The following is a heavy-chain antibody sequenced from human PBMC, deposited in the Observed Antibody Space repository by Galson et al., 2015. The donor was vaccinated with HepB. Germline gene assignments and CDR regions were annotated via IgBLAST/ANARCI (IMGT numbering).Heavy chain of an antibody. CDR2: ISAVGTTT. J-gene: IGHJ4*02. V-gene: IGHV3-64D*08. D-gene: IGHD3-3*01. Sequence: SLRLSCAASGFTFSNYVLHWVRQAPGKGLEYVSTISAVGTTTHYADSVNGRFTISRDNSKRTLYLQMSSLRDEDTAVYYCARGSTYYDFWSGSHFDYWGQGTLVTVSS. CDR3: ARGSTYYDFWSGSHFDY. CDR1: GFTFSNYV.